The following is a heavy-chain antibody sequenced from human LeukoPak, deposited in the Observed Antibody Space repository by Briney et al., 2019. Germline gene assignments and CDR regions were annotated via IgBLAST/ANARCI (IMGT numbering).Heavy chain of an antibody. CDR2: ISGSGGST. CDR3: AERDTYGYGYFDY. D-gene: IGHD5-18*01. J-gene: IGHJ4*02. V-gene: IGHV3-23*01. Sequence: PGGSLRLSCAGSGFTFSSYAMSWVRQAPGKGLEWVSAISGSGGSTYYADSVKGRFTISRDNSKNTLYLEMNSLRAEDTAVYYCAERDTYGYGYFDYWGQGALVTVSS. CDR1: GFTFSSYA.